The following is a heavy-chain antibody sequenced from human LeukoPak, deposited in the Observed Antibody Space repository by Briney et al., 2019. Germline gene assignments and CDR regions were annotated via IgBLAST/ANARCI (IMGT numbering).Heavy chain of an antibody. CDR2: IYYSGST. D-gene: IGHD3-10*01. V-gene: IGHV4-59*08. CDR1: GGSISSYY. J-gene: IGHJ4*02. CDR3: ARHTGSGRVPYDY. Sequence: SETLSLTCTVSGGSISSYYWSWIRQPPGKGLEWIGYIYYSGSTNYNPSLKSRVTISVDTSKNQFSLKLSSVTAADTAVYYCARHTGSGRVPYDYWGQGTLVTVSS.